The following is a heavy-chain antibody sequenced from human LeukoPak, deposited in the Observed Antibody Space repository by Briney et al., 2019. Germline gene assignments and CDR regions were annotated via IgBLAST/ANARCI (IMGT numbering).Heavy chain of an antibody. Sequence: GGSLRLSCAASGFSFSGYGMHWVRQGPGRGLEWVAFIRSDGSNKYYADSVKGRFTASRDNSKKTLYLQMNSLRGEDTAVYYCAKDHCSRCAEGDYFDYWGQGTLVTVSS. CDR1: GFSFSGYG. CDR2: IRSDGSNK. D-gene: IGHD2-15*01. V-gene: IGHV3-30*02. J-gene: IGHJ4*02. CDR3: AKDHCSRCAEGDYFDY.